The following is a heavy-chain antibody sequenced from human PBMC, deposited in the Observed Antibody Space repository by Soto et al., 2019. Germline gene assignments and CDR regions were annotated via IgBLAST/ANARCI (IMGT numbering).Heavy chain of an antibody. Sequence: EVQLLESGGGLVQPGGSLRLSCAASGFTFSSYAMSWVRQAPGKGLEWVSAISGSGGSTYYADSVKGRFTISRDNSKNTLYLQMSSLRAEDTAVYYCAKDVSAILPMTTVTSFDYWGQGTLVTVSS. J-gene: IGHJ4*02. V-gene: IGHV3-23*01. D-gene: IGHD4-17*01. CDR3: AKDVSAILPMTTVTSFDY. CDR2: ISGSGGST. CDR1: GFTFSSYA.